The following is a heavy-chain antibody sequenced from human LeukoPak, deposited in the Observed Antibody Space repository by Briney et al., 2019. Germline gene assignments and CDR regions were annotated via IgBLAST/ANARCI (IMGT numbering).Heavy chain of an antibody. CDR1: GFTVSSNY. Sequence: PGGSLRLSCAASGFTVSSNYMSWVRQAPGKGLEWVSSISSSSSYIYYADSVKGRFTISRDNAKNSLYLQMNSLRAEDTAVYYCARGLSISVVRGEYMDVWGKGTTVTVSS. D-gene: IGHD3-10*01. V-gene: IGHV3-21*01. CDR2: ISSSSSYI. J-gene: IGHJ6*03. CDR3: ARGLSISVVRGEYMDV.